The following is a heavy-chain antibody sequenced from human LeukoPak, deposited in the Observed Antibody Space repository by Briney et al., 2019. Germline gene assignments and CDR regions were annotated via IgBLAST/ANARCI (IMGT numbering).Heavy chain of an antibody. CDR2: IYPGDSDT. CDR3: ARRYGGNVDY. D-gene: IGHD4-23*01. V-gene: IGHV5-51*01. J-gene: IGHJ4*02. CDR1: GYSFTSFW. Sequence: GESLKISCKSSGYSFTSFWIVWVRQMPGKGLEWMGIIYPGDSDTRYSPSFQGQVSISADKSTSTAYLQWSSLKASDTAMYYCARRYGGNVDYWGQGTLVTVSS.